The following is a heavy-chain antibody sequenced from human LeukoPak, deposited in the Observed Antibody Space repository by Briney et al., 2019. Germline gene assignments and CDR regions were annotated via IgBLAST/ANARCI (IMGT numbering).Heavy chain of an antibody. D-gene: IGHD1-14*01. J-gene: IGHJ3*02. Sequence: GGSLGLSCAASGFTFSSYWMSWVRQAPGKGLEWVANIKQGGSEKYYVDSVKGRFTISRDNAKNSLYLQMNSLRAEDTAVYYCAREIDRLAFDIWGQGTMVTVSS. V-gene: IGHV3-7*05. CDR2: IKQGGSEK. CDR3: AREIDRLAFDI. CDR1: GFTFSSYW.